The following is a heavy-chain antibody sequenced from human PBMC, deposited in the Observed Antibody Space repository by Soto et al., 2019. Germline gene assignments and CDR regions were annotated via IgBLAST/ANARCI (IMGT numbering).Heavy chain of an antibody. Sequence: QVQLVQSGAEVRKPGASVTVSCRSSGDSFNDYYIHWVRQAPGQGLEWMGWINPNSGVTKYAQKFQGWVSMTRDTSIRTVYMQLSRLRSDDTAVYYCAIESGGATATLDYYYFYMDVWGTGTTVTVSS. J-gene: IGHJ6*03. V-gene: IGHV1-2*04. CDR3: AIESGGATATLDYYYFYMDV. CDR2: INPNSGVT. CDR1: GDSFNDYY. D-gene: IGHD5-12*01.